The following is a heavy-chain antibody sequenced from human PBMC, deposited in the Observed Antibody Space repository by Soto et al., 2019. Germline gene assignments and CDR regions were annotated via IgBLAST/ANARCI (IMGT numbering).Heavy chain of an antibody. CDR1: GGSIRSYY. J-gene: IGHJ6*02. Sequence: QVQLQESGPGLVKPSETLSLTCTVSGGSIRSYYWSWIRQPPGKGLEWIGYIYYSGSTNYNPSLKSRVTISVDTSKNQCALKLSSVTAADTAVYYCARLAESWDYYGMDVWGQGTTVTVSS. CDR3: ARLAESWDYYGMDV. CDR2: IYYSGST. V-gene: IGHV4-59*01.